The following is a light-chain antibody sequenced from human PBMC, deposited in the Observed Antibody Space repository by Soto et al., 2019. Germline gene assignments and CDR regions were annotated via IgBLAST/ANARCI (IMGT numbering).Light chain of an antibody. J-gene: IGLJ1*01. Sequence: QSALTQPPSAAVSPGQSVTISCTGTSTDVGGYNYVSWYQQYPGKAPKLMIYEVSKRPSGVPDRFSGSKSGNTASLTVSGLQGEDEADYYCSSYGGRYKYVCGTGTKVPVL. CDR3: SSYGGRYKYV. V-gene: IGLV2-8*01. CDR2: EVS. CDR1: STDVGGYNY.